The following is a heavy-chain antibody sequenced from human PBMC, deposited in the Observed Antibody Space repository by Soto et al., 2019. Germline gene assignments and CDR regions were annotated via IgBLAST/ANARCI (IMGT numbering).Heavy chain of an antibody. J-gene: IGHJ5*01. V-gene: IGHV4-39*01. Sequence: QLLLQESGPGLVKPSETLSLTCSVSGDSISSSTYCWGWIRQPPGKGLEWIGSKYYTGTSHYNPSLNSRVPISVDTSTNRFSLTVTSVTAADTAVYYCARHRDPGYSSSWFNSWGQGTLVIVSS. CDR2: KYYTGTS. CDR1: GDSISSSTYC. CDR3: ARHRDPGYSSSWFNS. D-gene: IGHD6-13*01.